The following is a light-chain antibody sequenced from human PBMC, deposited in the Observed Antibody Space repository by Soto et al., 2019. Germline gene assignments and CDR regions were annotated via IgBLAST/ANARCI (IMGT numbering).Light chain of an antibody. CDR1: SSDVGTYNY. CDR2: DVS. CDR3: SSYTTSSTVV. J-gene: IGLJ2*01. Sequence: QSALTQPASVSGSPGQSITVSCTGTSSDVGTYNYVSWYRQHPGKAPKLMIFDVSSRPSGVSNRFSGSKSGNTASLTISGLPAEDEADYYCSSYTTSSTVVFGGGTKLTVL. V-gene: IGLV2-14*03.